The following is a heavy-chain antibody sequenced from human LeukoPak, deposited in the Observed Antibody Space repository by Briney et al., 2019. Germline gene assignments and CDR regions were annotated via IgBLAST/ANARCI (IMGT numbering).Heavy chain of an antibody. J-gene: IGHJ4*02. D-gene: IGHD6-19*01. Sequence: PSETLSLTCAVSGYSISSGYYWGWIRQPPGKGLEWIGSIYHSGSTYYNPSLKSRVTISVDTPKNQFSLKLISVTAADTAVYFCARALTSGWYSGKYYWGQGTLVTVSS. CDR2: IYHSGST. V-gene: IGHV4-38-2*01. CDR3: ARALTSGWYSGKYY. CDR1: GYSISSGYY.